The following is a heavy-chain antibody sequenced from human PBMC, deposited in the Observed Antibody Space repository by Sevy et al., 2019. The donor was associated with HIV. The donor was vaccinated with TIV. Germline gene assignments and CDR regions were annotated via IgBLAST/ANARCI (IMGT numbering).Heavy chain of an antibody. V-gene: IGHV3-23*01. CDR1: GFTFSSYA. CDR2: ISGSGGST. J-gene: IGHJ4*02. D-gene: IGHD5-12*01. CDR3: AKGRRTQSAVVATISPDDY. Sequence: GGSLRLSCAASGFTFSSYAMSWVRQAPGKGLEWVSAISGSGGSTYYADSVKGRFTISRDNSKNTLYLQMNSLRAEDTAVYYCAKGRRTQSAVVATISPDDYWGQGTLVTVSS.